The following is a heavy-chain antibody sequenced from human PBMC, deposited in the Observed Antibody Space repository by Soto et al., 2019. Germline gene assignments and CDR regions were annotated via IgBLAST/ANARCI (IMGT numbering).Heavy chain of an antibody. Sequence: ASVKVSCKASGGTFSSYAISWVRQAPGQGLEWMGGIIPIFGTANYAQKFQGRVTITADESTSTAYMELSSLRSEDTAVYYCARGAVTIFASYYYGMDVWGQGTTVTVSS. CDR2: IIPIFGTA. CDR3: ARGAVTIFASYYYGMDV. J-gene: IGHJ6*02. CDR1: GGTFSSYA. D-gene: IGHD3-3*01. V-gene: IGHV1-69*13.